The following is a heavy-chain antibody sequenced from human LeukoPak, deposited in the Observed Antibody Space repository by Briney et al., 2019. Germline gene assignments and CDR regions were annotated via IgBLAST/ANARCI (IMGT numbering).Heavy chain of an antibody. J-gene: IGHJ4*02. CDR2: IYYSGST. CDR1: GGSISSYY. Sequence: PSETLSLTCTVSGGSISSYYWSWIRQPPGKGLEWIGYIYYSGSTNYNPSLKSRVTISVDTSKNQFSLKLTSVTAADTAVYYCARAAWYYDSSGYSFSGPLDYWGQGTLVTVSS. CDR3: ARAAWYYDSSGYSFSGPLDY. D-gene: IGHD3-22*01. V-gene: IGHV4-59*01.